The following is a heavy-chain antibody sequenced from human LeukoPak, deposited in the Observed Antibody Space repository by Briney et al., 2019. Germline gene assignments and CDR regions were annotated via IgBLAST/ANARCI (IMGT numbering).Heavy chain of an antibody. D-gene: IGHD2-15*01. CDR3: VRLPGCSGSTCYRAFDI. CDR2: INYSGIT. CDR1: GGSISGYY. J-gene: IGHJ3*02. Sequence: SETLSLTCSVSGGSISGYYWSWIRQPPGEGPEWIGYINYSGITNYNPSLKSRVFLSVDTSMNQFSLKLSSVTAADTAVYYCVRLPGCSGSTCYRAFDIWGQGTMVAVSS. V-gene: IGHV4-59*08.